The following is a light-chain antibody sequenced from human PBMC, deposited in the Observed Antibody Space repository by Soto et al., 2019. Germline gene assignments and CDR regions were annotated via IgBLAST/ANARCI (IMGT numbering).Light chain of an antibody. J-gene: IGKJ1*01. CDR2: GAS. Sequence: EIVLTQSPGTLSLSPGERATLSCSPSKSVSSSYLAWYQQKPGQAPRLLLYGASSRATGIPDRFSDSVSGTDFTLTISRLEPEDFAVYYCQQYGTSRAFGQGTKVDIK. V-gene: IGKV3-20*01. CDR3: QQYGTSRA. CDR1: KSVSSSY.